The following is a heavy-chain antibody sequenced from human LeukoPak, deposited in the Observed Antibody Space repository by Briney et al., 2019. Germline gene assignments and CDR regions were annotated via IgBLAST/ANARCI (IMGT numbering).Heavy chain of an antibody. J-gene: IGHJ4*02. CDR3: ARDAPAFGFYSSSLGY. CDR1: GFTFSSYG. Sequence: GGSLRLSCSASGFTFSSYGMHWVRQAPGRGLEWVAAIWYDGINKYYADSVKGRFTISRDTSKSTLYLQMTSLRAEDTAVYYCARDAPAFGFYSSSLGYWGQGTLVTVS. D-gene: IGHD6-6*01. V-gene: IGHV3-33*01. CDR2: IWYDGINK.